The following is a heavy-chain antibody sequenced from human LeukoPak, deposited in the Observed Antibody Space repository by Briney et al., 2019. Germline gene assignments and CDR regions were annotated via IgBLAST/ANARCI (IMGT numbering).Heavy chain of an antibody. CDR3: ARLLTGGLNDY. D-gene: IGHD3-16*01. CDR2: IYYSGST. J-gene: IGHJ4*02. V-gene: IGHV4-59*08. Sequence: KPSETLSLTCTVSGGSINSHYWSWIRQPPGKGLECIGDIYYSGSTKYNPSLKSRVTISVDTSKNQFSLKLSSVTATDTAVYYCARLLTGGLNDYWGQGTLVTVSS. CDR1: GGSINSHY.